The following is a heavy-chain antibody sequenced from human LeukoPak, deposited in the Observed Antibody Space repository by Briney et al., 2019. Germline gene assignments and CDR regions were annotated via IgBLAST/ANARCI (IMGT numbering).Heavy chain of an antibody. D-gene: IGHD5-24*01. CDR1: GGTFSSYA. Sequence: SVKVSRKASGGTFSSYAISWVRQAPGQGLEWMGGIIPIFGTANYAQKFQGRVTITTDESTCTAYMELSSLRSEDTAVYYCAGDRDGYNYVFDYWGQGTLVTVSS. CDR2: IIPIFGTA. CDR3: AGDRDGYNYVFDY. J-gene: IGHJ4*02. V-gene: IGHV1-69*05.